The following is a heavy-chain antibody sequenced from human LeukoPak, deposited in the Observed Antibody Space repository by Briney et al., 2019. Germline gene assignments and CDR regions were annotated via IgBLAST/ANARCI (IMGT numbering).Heavy chain of an antibody. J-gene: IGHJ4*02. D-gene: IGHD4-11*01. CDR1: GFTFSSYW. CDR2: IKQDGSEK. V-gene: IGHV3-7*01. Sequence: GGSLRLSCAASGFTFSSYWMSWVRQAPGKGLEWVANIKQDGSEKYYVDSVKGRFTISRDNAKNSLYLQMNSLRAEDTAVYYCAREGPYSKLLSPYYFDYWGQGTLVTVSS. CDR3: AREGPYSKLLSPYYFDY.